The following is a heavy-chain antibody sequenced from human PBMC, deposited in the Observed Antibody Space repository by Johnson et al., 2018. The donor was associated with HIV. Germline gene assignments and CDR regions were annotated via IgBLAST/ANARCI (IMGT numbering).Heavy chain of an antibody. V-gene: IGHV3-NL1*01. J-gene: IGHJ3*02. CDR1: GFTFSNFA. Sequence: VQLVESGGGVVQPGRSLRLSCAASGFTFSNFAMHWVRQAPGKGLEWVSIIYSDGSTYYADSVKGRFTISRDNSKNTLYLQMNSLRPEDTAVYYCAKERQLVRAFDIWGQGTMVTVSS. CDR2: IYSDGST. CDR3: AKERQLVRAFDI. D-gene: IGHD6-6*01.